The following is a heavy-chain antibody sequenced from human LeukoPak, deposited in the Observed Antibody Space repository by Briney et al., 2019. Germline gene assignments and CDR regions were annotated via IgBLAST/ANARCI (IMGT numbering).Heavy chain of an antibody. CDR3: AIIAAAGTSSYFDY. Sequence: YYADSVKGRFTISRDNAKNSVYLQMNSLRAEDAAVYYCAIIAAAGTSSYFDYWGQGTLVTVSS. J-gene: IGHJ4*02. V-gene: IGHV3-21*01. D-gene: IGHD6-13*01.